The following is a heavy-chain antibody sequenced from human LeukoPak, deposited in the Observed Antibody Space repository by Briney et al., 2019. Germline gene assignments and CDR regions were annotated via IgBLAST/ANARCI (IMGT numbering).Heavy chain of an antibody. CDR2: IYYSGST. CDR3: ARVLGIAARRANWFDP. Sequence: SETLSLTCTVSGGSLSSGGYYWSWIRQHPGKGLEWIGYIYYSGSTYYNPSLKSRVTISVDTSKNQFSLKLSSVTAADPAVYYCARVLGIAARRANWFDPWGQGTLVTVSS. J-gene: IGHJ5*02. CDR1: GGSLSSGGYY. V-gene: IGHV4-31*03. D-gene: IGHD6-6*01.